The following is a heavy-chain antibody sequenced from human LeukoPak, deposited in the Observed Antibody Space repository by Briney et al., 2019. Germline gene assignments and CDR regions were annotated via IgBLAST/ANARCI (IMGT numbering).Heavy chain of an antibody. CDR2: IYSGGST. Sequence: PGGSLRLSCAASGFTFSSYGMHWVRQAPGKGLEWVSVIYSGGSTYYADSVKGRFTISRDNSKNTLYLQMNSLRAEDTAVYYCARESYYGSGSYYPYFDYWGQGTLVTVSS. D-gene: IGHD3-10*01. V-gene: IGHV3-53*01. CDR3: ARESYYGSGSYYPYFDY. J-gene: IGHJ4*02. CDR1: GFTFSSYG.